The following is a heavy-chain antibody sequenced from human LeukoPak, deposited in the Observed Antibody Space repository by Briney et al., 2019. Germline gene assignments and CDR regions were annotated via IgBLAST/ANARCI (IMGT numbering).Heavy chain of an antibody. CDR1: GFTFSSYV. Sequence: PGGSLRLSCAVTGFTFSSYVMSWVRQAPGKGLEWVSSISGSGGSTYYADSVKGRFTISRDNSEKTLYLQMNSLRADDTAVYYCASWVPDRGFDYWGQGTLVTVSS. CDR3: ASWVPDRGFDY. V-gene: IGHV3-23*01. D-gene: IGHD3-10*01. J-gene: IGHJ4*02. CDR2: ISGSGGST.